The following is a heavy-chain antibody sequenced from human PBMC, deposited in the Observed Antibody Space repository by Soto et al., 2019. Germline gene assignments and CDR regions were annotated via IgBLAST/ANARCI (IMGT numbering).Heavy chain of an antibody. J-gene: IGHJ4*02. D-gene: IGHD4-17*01. CDR2: THHSGST. CDR1: GFSISSGHY. Sequence: ATLSLTGAVSGFSISSGHYWCWMRQPPGKGLEWIGSTHHSGSTYYSTSLKSRVTISVDTSKNQVSLKLSSVTAADTALYYCATHFYGAYVVDFWGQGTLVTVSS. CDR3: ATHFYGAYVVDF. V-gene: IGHV4-38-2*01.